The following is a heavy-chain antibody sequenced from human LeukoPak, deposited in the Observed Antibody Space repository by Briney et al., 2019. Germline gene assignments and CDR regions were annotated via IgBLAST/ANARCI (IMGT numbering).Heavy chain of an antibody. CDR2: IDDSGSTI. Sequence: GRSLRLSCAASGFTFSTSEMNWVRQAPGKGLEWVSYIDDSGSTIYYADSVKGRFTISRENAKASLYLQVNNLRAEDTAVYYCAREQAIWSGSYSENYYYYMDVWGKGTTVTVSS. CDR1: GFTFSTSE. D-gene: IGHD3-3*01. CDR3: AREQAIWSGSYSENYYYYMDV. J-gene: IGHJ6*03. V-gene: IGHV3-48*03.